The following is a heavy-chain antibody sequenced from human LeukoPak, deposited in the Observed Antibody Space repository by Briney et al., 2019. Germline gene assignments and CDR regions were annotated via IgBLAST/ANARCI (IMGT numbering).Heavy chain of an antibody. D-gene: IGHD3-10*01. CDR3: ARGGSGSYFSWLDP. CDR2: MKPNSGNT. V-gene: IGHV1-8*01. CDR1: GYTFTNYD. Sequence: ASVKVSCKASGYTFTNYDINWVRQATGQGLEWMGYMKPNSGNTGYAQKFQGRVTMTRDTSISTAYMELSRLRSDDTAVYYCARGGSGSYFSWLDPWGQGTLVTVSS. J-gene: IGHJ5*02.